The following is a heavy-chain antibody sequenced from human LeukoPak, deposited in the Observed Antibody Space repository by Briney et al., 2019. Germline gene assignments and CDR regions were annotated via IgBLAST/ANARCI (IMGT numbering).Heavy chain of an antibody. J-gene: IGHJ6*02. CDR2: ISAYNGNT. D-gene: IGHD1-7*01. CDR1: GYTFTSYG. Sequence: ASVKVSCKASGYTFTSYGISWVRQAPGQGLEWMGWISAYNGNTNYAQKLQGRVTMTTDTSTSTAYMELRSLRSDDMAVYYCARDRRLELLSFYYYGMDVWGQGTTVTVSS. CDR3: ARDRRLELLSFYYYGMDV. V-gene: IGHV1-18*03.